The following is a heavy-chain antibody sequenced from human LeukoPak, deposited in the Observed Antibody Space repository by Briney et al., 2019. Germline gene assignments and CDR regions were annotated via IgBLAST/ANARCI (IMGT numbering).Heavy chain of an antibody. CDR1: GGTFSSYH. J-gene: IGHJ3*01. V-gene: IGHV4-59*06. CDR2: IYYSGST. Sequence: SETLSFKCSVSGGTFSSYHWSRIRQHPGKGLEWIGYIYYSGSTHYNPSLKSRVTISVDTSKKQFSLKLSSVTAADTAVYYCAREGGANSVSGFDYWGQGTMVTVSS. CDR3: AREGGANSVSGFDY. D-gene: IGHD3-22*01.